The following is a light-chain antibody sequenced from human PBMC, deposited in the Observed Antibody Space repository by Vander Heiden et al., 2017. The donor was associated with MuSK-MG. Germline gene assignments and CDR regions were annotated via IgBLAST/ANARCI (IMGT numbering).Light chain of an antibody. CDR2: YVR. CDR1: HIEAAS. V-gene: IGLV3-21*04. J-gene: IGLJ2*01. CDR3: QLWDSATDQAV. Sequence: YVVTQPPSLSVAPGKTASLTCGGDHIEAASVTWYQHRPGQAPVLNINYVRDRPSGIPERFSGSNAENTATLTISRVEAGDEAYYYWQLWDSATDQAVFGGGTKLTVL.